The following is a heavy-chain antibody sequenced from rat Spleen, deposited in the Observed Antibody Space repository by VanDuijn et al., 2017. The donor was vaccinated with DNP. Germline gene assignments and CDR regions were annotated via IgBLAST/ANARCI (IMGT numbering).Heavy chain of an antibody. V-gene: IGHV5-31*01. D-gene: IGHD1-12*01. J-gene: IGHJ2*01. CDR2: ITSSGGST. CDR3: TTLNYYASLSEYFNY. CDR1: GFTFNNYW. Sequence: EVQLVESGGDLVQPGRSLRLSCVASGFTFNNYWMTWIRQVPGKGLEWVASITSSGGSTYYPDSVKGRFTISRDGARSTLYLQMDSLRSEDTATYYCTTLNYYASLSEYFNYWGQGVMVTVSS.